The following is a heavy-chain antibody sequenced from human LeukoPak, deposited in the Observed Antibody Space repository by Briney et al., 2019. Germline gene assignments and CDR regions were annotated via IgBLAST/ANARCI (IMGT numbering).Heavy chain of an antibody. Sequence: GGSLRLSCAASGFTFSSYAMSWVRQAPGKGLEWVSAISGSGGSTYYADSVKGRFTISRDNSKNTLYLQMNSLRAEDTAVYYCARGPRLRNVWGSYRHKTRTYYFDYWGRGTLVTVSS. CDR1: GFTFSSYA. CDR2: ISGSGGST. CDR3: ARGPRLRNVWGSYRHKTRTYYFDY. J-gene: IGHJ4*02. D-gene: IGHD3-16*02. V-gene: IGHV3-23*01.